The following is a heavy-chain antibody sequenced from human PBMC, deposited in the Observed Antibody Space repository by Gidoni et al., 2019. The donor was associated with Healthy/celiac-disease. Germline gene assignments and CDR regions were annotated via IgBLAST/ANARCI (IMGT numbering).Heavy chain of an antibody. V-gene: IGHV3-7*01. Sequence: EVQRVESGGGLVQPGGYVRLSCAASGFSFSSDWMRWVRQAPGKGLEWVANIKQDGSDKYYVDSVKGRFTISRDNAKNSLYLQMNSLRAEDTAVYYCAREGGLYCSSTSCYVDYYYYMDVWGKGTTVTVSS. CDR3: AREGGLYCSSTSCYVDYYYYMDV. J-gene: IGHJ6*03. D-gene: IGHD2-2*01. CDR1: GFSFSSDW. CDR2: IKQDGSDK.